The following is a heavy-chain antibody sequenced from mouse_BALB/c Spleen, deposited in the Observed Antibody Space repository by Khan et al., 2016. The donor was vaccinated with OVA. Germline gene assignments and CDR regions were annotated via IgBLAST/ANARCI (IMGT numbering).Heavy chain of an antibody. D-gene: IGHD2-1*01. Sequence: QVQLKQSGAELVRPEVSVKISCKGSGYTFTDYAMHWVKQSHAKSLEWIGLISTYSGDTSYNQKFRGKATMTVDKSSSTAYMELARLTSEDSAIYYCARPLYGTLFDYWGQGTALTVSS. CDR3: ARPLYGTLFDY. J-gene: IGHJ2*01. CDR1: GYTFTDYA. CDR2: ISTYSGDT. V-gene: IGHV1S137*01.